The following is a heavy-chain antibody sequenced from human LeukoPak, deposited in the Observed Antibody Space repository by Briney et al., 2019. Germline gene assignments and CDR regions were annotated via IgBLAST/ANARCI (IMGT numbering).Heavy chain of an antibody. CDR3: ARNGYYSIDV. J-gene: IGHJ6*03. CDR2: IYPSGLT. V-gene: IGHV4-4*02. D-gene: IGHD2-8*01. CDR1: GGSISSNNW. Sequence: SETLSLTCAVSGGSISSNNWWSWVRLAPGKGLEWIGEIYPSGLTNYNPSLKTRVTMSADKSKNQFSLKLSSVTAADTALYYCARNGYYSIDVWGKGTTVTVSS.